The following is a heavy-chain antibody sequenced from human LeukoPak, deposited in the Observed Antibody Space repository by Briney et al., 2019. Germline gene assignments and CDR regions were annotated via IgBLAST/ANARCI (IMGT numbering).Heavy chain of an antibody. D-gene: IGHD3-10*01. Sequence: PGGSLRLSCVASGFTVSGNCMTWVRQAPGQGLEWVSVIYSAGSTYYSDSAKGRFTISRDNSENTLYLQMNSLRAEDTAVYYCARERIYFGSGRDLTDARLFYYYGMDVWGQGTTVTVSS. CDR3: ARERIYFGSGRDLTDARLFYYYGMDV. V-gene: IGHV3-53*01. CDR2: IYSAGST. J-gene: IGHJ6*02. CDR1: GFTVSGNC.